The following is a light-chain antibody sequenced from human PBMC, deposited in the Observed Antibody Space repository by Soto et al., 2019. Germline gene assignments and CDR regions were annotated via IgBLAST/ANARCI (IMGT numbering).Light chain of an antibody. V-gene: IGKV3-20*01. Sequence: VLTQSPGILSLSPGERATLPCRASQNVSNSYLAWYQQIPGQAHRLVIYGASSRATGIPDRLSGSGSGTEFTLTINSLQSEDFAVYYCQQYNNWPMWTFGQGTKVDIK. CDR3: QQYNNWPMWT. CDR2: GAS. J-gene: IGKJ1*01. CDR1: QNVSNSY.